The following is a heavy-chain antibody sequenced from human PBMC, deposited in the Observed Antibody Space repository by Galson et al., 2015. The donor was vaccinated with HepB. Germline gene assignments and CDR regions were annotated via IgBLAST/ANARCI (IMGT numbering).Heavy chain of an antibody. CDR2: IWPDGSNK. Sequence: SLRLSCAASGFTFSSYGMHWVRQAPGKGLEWVAVIWPDGSNKSYADSVKGRFTISRDNSKTTLFLQMNSLRVEDTAVYYCARDPGLGPTISRFFFDYWGQGTLVTVSS. J-gene: IGHJ4*02. D-gene: IGHD3/OR15-3a*01. CDR1: GFTFSSYG. CDR3: ARDPGLGPTISRFFFDY. V-gene: IGHV3-33*01.